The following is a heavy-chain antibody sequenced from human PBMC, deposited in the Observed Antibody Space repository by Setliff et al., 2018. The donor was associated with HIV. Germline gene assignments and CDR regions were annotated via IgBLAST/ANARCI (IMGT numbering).Heavy chain of an antibody. J-gene: IGHJ6*02. CDR1: GASISSQY. V-gene: IGHV4-4*07. CDR3: AREERKAPAGSGYYYYGMDV. Sequence: SETLSLTCIVSGASISSQYWSWIRQPAGKGLEWIGRVYSSGNTNYNPSLKSRVTISVDTSKRQFSLKLSSVTAADTAVYYCAREERKAPAGSGYYYYGMDVWGQGTMVTVS. D-gene: IGHD6-13*01. CDR2: VYSSGNT.